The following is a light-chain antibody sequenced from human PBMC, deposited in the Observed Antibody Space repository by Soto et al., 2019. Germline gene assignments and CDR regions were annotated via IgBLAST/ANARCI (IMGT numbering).Light chain of an antibody. V-gene: IGLV1-47*01. Sequence: QSVLTQPHSASGTPGQRVTISCSGSSSNIGSNYVYWYQQLPGTAPKLLIYRNNQRPSGVPDRFSGSKSGTSASLAISGLRSEDEADYYCAAWDDSLSGLNWVFGGGTQLTVL. J-gene: IGLJ3*02. CDR1: SSNIGSNY. CDR2: RNN. CDR3: AAWDDSLSGLNWV.